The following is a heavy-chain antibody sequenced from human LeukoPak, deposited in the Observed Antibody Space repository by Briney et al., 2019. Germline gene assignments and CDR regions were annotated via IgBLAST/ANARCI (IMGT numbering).Heavy chain of an antibody. Sequence: ASVKVSCKASGYTFTNYAMHWVRQAPGQRLEWMGWINTGNGNTKYSQEFQGRVTITRDTSANTAYMELSSLRSEDMAVYYCARAVKYRSGPLTDLLPYDFGYWGQGTLVTVSS. CDR1: GYTFTNYA. V-gene: IGHV1-3*03. CDR2: INTGNGNT. CDR3: ARAVKYRSGPLTDLLPYDFGY. J-gene: IGHJ4*02. D-gene: IGHD6-19*01.